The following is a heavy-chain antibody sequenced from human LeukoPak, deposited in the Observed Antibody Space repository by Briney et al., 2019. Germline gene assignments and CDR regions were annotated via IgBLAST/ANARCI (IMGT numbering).Heavy chain of an antibody. D-gene: IGHD4-23*01. J-gene: IGHJ4*02. Sequence: GGSLRLSCAASGFTFSSHWMHWVRQAPGKGLVWVSRINSDGSSISYADSVKGRFTISRDNAKNTLYLQMNSLRDEDTAVYYCARDSLRWPRGALSYWGQGTLVTVSS. V-gene: IGHV3-74*01. CDR3: ARDSLRWPRGALSY. CDR2: INSDGSSI. CDR1: GFTFSSHW.